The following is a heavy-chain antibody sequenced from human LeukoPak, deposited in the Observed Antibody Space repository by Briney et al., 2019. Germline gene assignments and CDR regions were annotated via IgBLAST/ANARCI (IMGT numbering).Heavy chain of an antibody. D-gene: IGHD1-26*01. CDR2: IRSKANSYAT. J-gene: IGHJ4*02. CDR1: GFTFSGSA. Sequence: PGGSLRLSCAASGFTFSGSAMHWVRQASGKGLEWVGRIRSKANSYATAYAASVKGRFTISRDDSKNTAYLQMNSLKTEDTAVYYCTAPGTVGATTGLGYWGQGTLVTVSS. V-gene: IGHV3-73*01. CDR3: TAPGTVGATTGLGY.